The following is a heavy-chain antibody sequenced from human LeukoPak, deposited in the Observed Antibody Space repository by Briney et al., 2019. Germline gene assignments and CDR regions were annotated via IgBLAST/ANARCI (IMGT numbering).Heavy chain of an antibody. Sequence: GGSLRPSCAASGFTFSSYSMNWVRQAPGKGLEWVSSISSSSSYIYYADSVKGRFTISRDNAKNSLYLQMNSLRAEDTAVYYCARGGYYDSSVMGYWGQGTLVTVSS. CDR1: GFTFSSYS. CDR3: ARGGYYDSSVMGY. CDR2: ISSSSSYI. J-gene: IGHJ4*02. D-gene: IGHD3-22*01. V-gene: IGHV3-21*01.